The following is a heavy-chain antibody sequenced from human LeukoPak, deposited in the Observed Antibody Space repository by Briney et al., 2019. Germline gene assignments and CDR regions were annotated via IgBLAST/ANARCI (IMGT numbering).Heavy chain of an antibody. D-gene: IGHD3-10*01. CDR1: GFXFSSYA. V-gene: IGHV3-23*01. J-gene: IGHJ6*02. CDR3: AKHYYAYYYYAMDV. Sequence: GGSLRLSCAASGFXFSSYAISWVRQAPGKGLEWVSVISGSGGSTYYADSVKGRFTISRDNSKNTLYLQMNSLRAEDTAVYYCAKHYYAYYYYAMDVWGQGTTVTVSS. CDR2: ISGSGGST.